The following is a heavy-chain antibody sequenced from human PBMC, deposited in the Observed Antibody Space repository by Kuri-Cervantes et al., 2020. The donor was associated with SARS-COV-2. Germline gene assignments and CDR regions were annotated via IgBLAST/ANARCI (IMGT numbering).Heavy chain of an antibody. D-gene: IGHD2-2*01. Sequence: ESLKISCAASGFTFSSYAMSWVRQAPGKGLEWVSAISGSGGSTYYADDVMGRFTISRDNSKNTLYLQMNSLRAEDTAVYYCAKDSPEIVVVPAAPLYFDLWGRGTLVTVSS. CDR2: ISGSGGST. V-gene: IGHV3-23*01. J-gene: IGHJ2*01. CDR3: AKDSPEIVVVPAAPLYFDL. CDR1: GFTFSSYA.